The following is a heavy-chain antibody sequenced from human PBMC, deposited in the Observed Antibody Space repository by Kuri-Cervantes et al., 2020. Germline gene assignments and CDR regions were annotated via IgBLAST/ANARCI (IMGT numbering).Heavy chain of an antibody. Sequence: GGSLRLSCAASGFTFSSYAMSWVRQAPGKGLEWVAVISYDGSNKYYADSVKGRFTISRDNSKNTLYLQMNSLRAEDTAVYYCARDNWNYSLWGQGTLVTVSS. CDR3: ARDNWNYSL. CDR1: GFTFSSYA. CDR2: ISYDGSNK. V-gene: IGHV3-30*01. D-gene: IGHD1-7*01. J-gene: IGHJ4*02.